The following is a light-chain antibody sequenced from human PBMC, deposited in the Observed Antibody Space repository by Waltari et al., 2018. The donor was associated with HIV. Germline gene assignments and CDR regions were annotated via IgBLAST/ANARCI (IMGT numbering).Light chain of an antibody. J-gene: IGLJ2*01. Sequence: QSLLTQPPSVSAATGQKIIISCSGSTSNIGNNYVSWYQHLPGTAPKVLIYDNYRRPAGIPDRFSGSKSGTSATLAITGLQTGDEADYYCATWDSSLSAVVVGGGTKVTVL. CDR2: DNY. CDR1: TSNIGNNY. V-gene: IGLV1-51*01. CDR3: ATWDSSLSAVV.